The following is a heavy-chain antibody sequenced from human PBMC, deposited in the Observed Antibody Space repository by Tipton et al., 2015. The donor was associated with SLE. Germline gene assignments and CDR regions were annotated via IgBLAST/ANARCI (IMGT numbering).Heavy chain of an antibody. CDR3: VRGGFGSGLDC. D-gene: IGHD3-10*01. Sequence: SLRLSCTASGFTFGVYLLSWVRPAPGKGLEWVSQINVDGSGTTYADSVKGRFTLSRDNAKNAVYLQMNSLRAEDTAVYYGVRGGFGSGLDCWGQGSLVTVSS. J-gene: IGHJ4*02. CDR1: GFTFGVYL. CDR2: INVDGSGT. V-gene: IGHV3-74*01.